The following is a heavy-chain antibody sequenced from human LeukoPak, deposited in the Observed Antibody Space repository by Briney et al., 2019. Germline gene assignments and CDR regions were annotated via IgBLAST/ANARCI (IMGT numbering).Heavy chain of an antibody. CDR1: GFIFSSYN. D-gene: IGHD6-19*01. CDR3: ARVGSEWLVNDY. Sequence: GGSLRLSCTASGFIFSSYNMNWVRQAPGKGLEWVSYISYSSTTRYYADSVKGRFTISRDNANNSLYLQINSPRDEDMAVYYCARVGSEWLVNDYWGQGALVTVSS. CDR2: ISYSSTTR. J-gene: IGHJ4*02. V-gene: IGHV3-48*02.